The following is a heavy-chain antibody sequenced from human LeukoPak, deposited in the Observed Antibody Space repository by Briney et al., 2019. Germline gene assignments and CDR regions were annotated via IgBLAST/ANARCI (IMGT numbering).Heavy chain of an antibody. J-gene: IGHJ4*02. CDR3: ARAEDFDWSPFDY. D-gene: IGHD3-9*01. V-gene: IGHV1-69*13. Sequence: GASVKVSCKASGGTFSSYAISWVRQAPGQGLEWMGGIIPIFGTANYAQKFQGRVTITADESTSTAYMELSSLRSDDTAVYYCARAEDFDWSPFDYWGQGTLVTVSS. CDR2: IIPIFGTA. CDR1: GGTFSSYA.